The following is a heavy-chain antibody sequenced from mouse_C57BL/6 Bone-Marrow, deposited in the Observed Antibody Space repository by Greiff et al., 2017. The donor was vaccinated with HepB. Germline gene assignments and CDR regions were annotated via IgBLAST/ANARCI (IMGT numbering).Heavy chain of an antibody. CDR1: GYTFTSYW. CDR3: ARAPLYYSNSAMDY. V-gene: IGHV1-61*01. CDR2: IYPSDSET. D-gene: IGHD2-5*01. J-gene: IGHJ4*01. Sequence: QVQLQQPGAELVRPGSSVKLSCKASGYTFTSYWMDWVKQRPGQGLEWIGNIYPSDSETHYNQKFKDKATLTVDKSSSTAYMQLSSLTSEDSAVYYCARAPLYYSNSAMDYWGQGTSVTVSS.